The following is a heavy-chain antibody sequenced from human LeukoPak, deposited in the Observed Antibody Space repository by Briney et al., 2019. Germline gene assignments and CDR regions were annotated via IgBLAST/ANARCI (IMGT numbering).Heavy chain of an antibody. V-gene: IGHV4-59*01. Sequence: SETLSLTCTVSGGSISSYYWSWIRQPPGKGLEWIGYIYYSGSTNYNPSLKSRVTISVDTSKNQFFLKLSSVTAADTAVYYCASQRWLQLGYFDYWGQGTLVTVSS. D-gene: IGHD5-24*01. CDR2: IYYSGST. CDR3: ASQRWLQLGYFDY. J-gene: IGHJ4*02. CDR1: GGSISSYY.